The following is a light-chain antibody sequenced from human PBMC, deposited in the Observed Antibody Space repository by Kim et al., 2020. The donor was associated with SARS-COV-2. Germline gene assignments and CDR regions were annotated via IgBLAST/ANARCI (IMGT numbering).Light chain of an antibody. CDR1: NIGSKS. CDR3: QVWDSSRV. Sequence: SYELTQPPSVSVAPGKTARITCGEDNIGSKSVHWYQQKPGQAPVLVIYYDSDRPSGIPERFSGSNSGNTATLTISRVGAGDEADYYCQVWDSSRVFGGGTKLTVL. J-gene: IGLJ3*02. V-gene: IGLV3-21*04. CDR2: YDS.